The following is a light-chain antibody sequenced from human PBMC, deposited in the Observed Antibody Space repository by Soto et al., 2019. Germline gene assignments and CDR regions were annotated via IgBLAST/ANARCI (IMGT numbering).Light chain of an antibody. V-gene: IGKV3-15*01. J-gene: IGKJ1*01. CDR3: QQYNNWPRT. Sequence: KVCTQSPGTLSLTQGERATLSCRASQSVSSNLAWYQQKPGQAPRLLIYGASTRATGIPARFSGSGPGTEFTLTISSLQSEDFAVYYCQQYNNWPRTFGQGTKV. CDR1: QSVSSN. CDR2: GAS.